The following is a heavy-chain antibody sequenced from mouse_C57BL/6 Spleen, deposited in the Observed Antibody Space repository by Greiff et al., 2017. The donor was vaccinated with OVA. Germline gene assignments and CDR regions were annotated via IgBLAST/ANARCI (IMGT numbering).Heavy chain of an antibody. CDR1: GFTFTDYY. V-gene: IGHV7-3*01. J-gene: IGHJ1*03. CDR2: IRNKANGYTT. Sequence: EVQRVESGGGLVQPGGSLSLSCAASGFTFTDYYMSWVRQPPGKALEWLGFIRNKANGYTTEYSASVKGRFTISRDNSQSILYLQMNALRAEDSATYYCASSSLWYFDVWGTGTTVTVSS. CDR3: ASSSLWYFDV. D-gene: IGHD1-1*01.